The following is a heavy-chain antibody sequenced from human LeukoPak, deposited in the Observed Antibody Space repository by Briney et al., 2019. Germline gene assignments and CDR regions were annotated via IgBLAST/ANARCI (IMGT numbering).Heavy chain of an antibody. CDR1: GGTFSSYA. D-gene: IGHD2-2*01. Sequence: ASVKVSCKASGGTFSSYAISWVRQAPGQGLEWMGGIIPIFGTANYAQKFQGRVTITADESTSTAYMELSSLRSEDTAVYYCATQRGKVPAAPGPYYYGMDVWGKGTTVTVSS. CDR2: IIPIFGTA. CDR3: ATQRGKVPAAPGPYYYGMDV. J-gene: IGHJ6*04. V-gene: IGHV1-69*13.